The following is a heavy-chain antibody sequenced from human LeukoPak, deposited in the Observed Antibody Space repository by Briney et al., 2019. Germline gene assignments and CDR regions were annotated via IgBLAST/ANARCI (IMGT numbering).Heavy chain of an antibody. D-gene: IGHD5-12*01. CDR3: ASLPVATEQLPFDY. CDR2: IYYSGST. J-gene: IGHJ4*02. Sequence: SETLSLTCTVSGGSISSYYWSWIRQPPGKGLEWIGYIYYSGSTNYNPSLKSRVTISVDTSKNQFSLKLSSVTAADTAVYYCASLPVATEQLPFDYWGQGTLVTVSS. V-gene: IGHV4-59*01. CDR1: GGSISSYY.